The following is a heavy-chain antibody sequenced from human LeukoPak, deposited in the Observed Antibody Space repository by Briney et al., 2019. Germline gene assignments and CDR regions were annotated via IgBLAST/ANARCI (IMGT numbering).Heavy chain of an antibody. CDR3: ARGRSRWLQGSPYFDY. CDR1: GGSFSGYY. J-gene: IGHJ4*02. Sequence: SETLSLTCAVYGGSFSGYYWSWIRQPPGKGLEWTGEINHSGSTNYNPSLKSRVTISVDTSKNQFSLKLSSVTAADTAVYYCARGRSRWLQGSPYFDYWGQGTLVTVSS. CDR2: INHSGST. D-gene: IGHD5-24*01. V-gene: IGHV4-34*01.